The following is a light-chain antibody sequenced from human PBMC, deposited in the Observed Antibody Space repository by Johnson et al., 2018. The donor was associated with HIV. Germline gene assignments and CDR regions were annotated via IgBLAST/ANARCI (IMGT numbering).Light chain of an antibody. Sequence: QSVLTQPPSVSASPGQKVTISCSGSSSNIGKNYVSWYQQLPGTAPKLLIYENSKRPSGIPDRFSGSKSGTSATLGITGLQTGDEADYYCGTWNGSLSANYVFGSGTKVTVL. CDR3: GTWNGSLSANYV. J-gene: IGLJ1*01. CDR1: SSNIGKNY. V-gene: IGLV1-51*02. CDR2: ENS.